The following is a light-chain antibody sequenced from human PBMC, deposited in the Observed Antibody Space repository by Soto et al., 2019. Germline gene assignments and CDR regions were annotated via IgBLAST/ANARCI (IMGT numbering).Light chain of an antibody. CDR2: KAS. CDR1: QSISSW. V-gene: IGKV1-5*03. J-gene: IGKJ2*01. CDR3: QQYNSYET. Sequence: DIQKTQSPSTLSASVGDRVTITCRASQSISSWLAWYQQKPGKAPKLLIYKASSLESGVPSRFSGSGSGTEFTLTISSLQPDDFATYYCQQYNSYETFGQGTKLEIK.